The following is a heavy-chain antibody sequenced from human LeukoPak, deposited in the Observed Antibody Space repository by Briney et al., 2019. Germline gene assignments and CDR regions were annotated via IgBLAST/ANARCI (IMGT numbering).Heavy chain of an antibody. CDR2: IYYSGST. Sequence: SETLSLTCSVSGGSISRYYWSWIRQPPGGGLEWVGYIYYSGSTTYNPSFKSRVTISADTSKNQFSLNLNSVIAADTAVYYCARLTRGSGSLDKYGFDPWGQGTLVTVSS. J-gene: IGHJ5*02. CDR1: GGSISRYY. V-gene: IGHV4-59*01. D-gene: IGHD3-10*01. CDR3: ARLTRGSGSLDKYGFDP.